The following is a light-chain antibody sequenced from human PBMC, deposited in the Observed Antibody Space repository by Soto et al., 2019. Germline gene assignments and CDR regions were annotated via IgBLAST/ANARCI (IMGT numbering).Light chain of an antibody. Sequence: GDRVTITCRASQSISSYLNWYQQKPGKAPKLLIYAASSLQSGVPSRFSGSGSGTDFTLTISSLQPEDFATYYCQQSYSTTRTFGQGTKVDIK. J-gene: IGKJ1*01. CDR1: QSISSY. CDR2: AAS. V-gene: IGKV1-39*01. CDR3: QQSYSTTRT.